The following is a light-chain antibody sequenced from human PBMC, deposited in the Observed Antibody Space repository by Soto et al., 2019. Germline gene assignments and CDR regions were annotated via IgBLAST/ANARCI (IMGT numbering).Light chain of an antibody. CDR2: SNN. CDR3: AAWDDGLNGFWV. J-gene: IGLJ1*01. CDR1: SSNIGSNT. Sequence: QSVLTQPPSASGTPGQRVAISCSGSSSNIGSNTVNWYQQLPGTAPKVLIYSNNQRPSGVLDRFSGSKSGTSASLAISGLQSEDEADYYCAAWDDGLNGFWVFGTGTKVTVL. V-gene: IGLV1-44*01.